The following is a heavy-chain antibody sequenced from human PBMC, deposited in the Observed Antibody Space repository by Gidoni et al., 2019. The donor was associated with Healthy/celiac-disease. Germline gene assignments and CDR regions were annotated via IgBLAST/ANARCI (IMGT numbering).Heavy chain of an antibody. V-gene: IGHV3-23*01. D-gene: IGHD3-3*01. CDR3: AKDHELRDYDFWSGYYLWDIYFDY. Sequence: EVQLLESGGGLVQPGGSLRLYCAASGFTFSSYAMRWVRQAPGKGLEWVSAISGSGGSTYYADSVKGRFTISRDNSKNTLYLQMNSLRAEDTAVYYCAKDHELRDYDFWSGYYLWDIYFDYWGQGTLVTVSS. J-gene: IGHJ4*02. CDR2: ISGSGGST. CDR1: GFTFSSYA.